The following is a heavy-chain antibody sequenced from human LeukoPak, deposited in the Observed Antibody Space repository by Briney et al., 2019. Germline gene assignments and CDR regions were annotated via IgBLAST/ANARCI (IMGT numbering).Heavy chain of an antibody. CDR2: IKQDGSEK. V-gene: IGHV3-7*04. J-gene: IGHJ4*02. CDR1: GFTFSSYW. D-gene: IGHD2-2*01. CDR3: ARDTRWGGEDFDY. Sequence: GGSLRLSCAAFGFTFSSYWMSWVRQAPGKGLERVANIKQDGSEKYYVDSVKGRFTISRDNAKNSLYLQMNSLRAEDTAVYYCARDTRWGGEDFDYWGQGTLVTVSS.